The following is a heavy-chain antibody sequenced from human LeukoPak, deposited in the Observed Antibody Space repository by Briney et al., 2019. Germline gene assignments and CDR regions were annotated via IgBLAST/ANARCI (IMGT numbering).Heavy chain of an antibody. CDR1: GGSISSYY. J-gene: IGHJ4*02. CDR2: IYYSGST. Sequence: SETLSPTCTVSGGSISSYYWSWIRQPPGKGLEWIGYIYYSGSTNYNPSLKSRVTISVDTSKNQFSLKLSSVTAADTAVYYCARVGATSFDYWGQGTLVTVSS. D-gene: IGHD1-26*01. V-gene: IGHV4-59*08. CDR3: ARVGATSFDY.